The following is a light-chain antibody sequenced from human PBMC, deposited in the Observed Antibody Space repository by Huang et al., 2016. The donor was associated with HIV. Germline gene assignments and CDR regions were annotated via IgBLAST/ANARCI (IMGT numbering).Light chain of an antibody. J-gene: IGKJ2*01. CDR1: QSIGTS. CDR2: DAS. Sequence: EILMTQSPATLSVSPGERAALSCRASQSIGTSLAWYQQKPGQTPSLLIYDASIRAAGIPARCSGSGAGTEFTLTVSSLQSEDFAFYYCQQYNDWPPYTFGQGTRLEI. CDR3: QQYNDWPPYT. V-gene: IGKV3-15*01.